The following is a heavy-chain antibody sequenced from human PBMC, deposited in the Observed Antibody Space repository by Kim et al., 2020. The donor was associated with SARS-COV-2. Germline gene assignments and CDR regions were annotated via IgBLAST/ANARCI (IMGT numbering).Heavy chain of an antibody. J-gene: IGHJ6*02. D-gene: IGHD6-13*01. V-gene: IGHV3-21*01. CDR2: ISSSSSYI. CDR1: GFTFSSYS. CDR3: AYTMSSWYVYGMDV. Sequence: GGSLRLSCAASGFTFSSYSMNWVRQAPGKGLEWVSSISSSSSYIYYADSVKGRFTISRDNAKNSLYLQMNSLRAEDTAVYYCAYTMSSWYVYGMDVWGQGTTVTVSS.